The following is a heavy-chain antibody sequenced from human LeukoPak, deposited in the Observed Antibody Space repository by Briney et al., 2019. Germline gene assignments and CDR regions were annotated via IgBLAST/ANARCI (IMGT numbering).Heavy chain of an antibody. CDR1: GFTFSDSA. CDR3: ARGPYGSGSFLVY. Sequence: PGGSLRLSCEASGFTFSDSAMSWVRQASGRGLEWVSLISASGGNSYYADSVKGRFTVSRDSSKNTLHLRMNSLRAEDTAVYYCARGPYGSGSFLVYWGQGTLVTVSS. J-gene: IGHJ4*02. D-gene: IGHD3-10*01. V-gene: IGHV3-23*01. CDR2: ISASGGNS.